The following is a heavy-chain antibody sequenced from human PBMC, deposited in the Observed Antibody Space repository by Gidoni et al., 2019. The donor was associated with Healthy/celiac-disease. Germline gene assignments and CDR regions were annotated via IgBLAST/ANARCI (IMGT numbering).Heavy chain of an antibody. Sequence: QVQLVQSGAEVKKPGASVKVSCKASGYTFTSYDINWVRQATGQGLEWMGWMNPNSGNTGYAQKFQGRVTMTRNTSISTAYMELSSLRSEDTAVYYCASGIVGATHYYYYGMDVWGQGTTVTVSS. CDR2: MNPNSGNT. CDR3: ASGIVGATHYYYYGMDV. CDR1: GYTFTSYD. D-gene: IGHD1-26*01. V-gene: IGHV1-8*01. J-gene: IGHJ6*02.